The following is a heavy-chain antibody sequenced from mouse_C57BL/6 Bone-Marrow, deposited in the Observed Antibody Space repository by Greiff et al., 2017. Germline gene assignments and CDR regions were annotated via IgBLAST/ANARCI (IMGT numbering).Heavy chain of an antibody. CDR3: ARNYDGLLC. CDR2: INPSTGGT. V-gene: IGHV1-42*01. D-gene: IGHD2-3*01. Sequence: EVKVVESGPELVKPGASVKISCKASGYSFTGYYMNWVKQSPEKSLEWIGEINPSTGGTTYNQKFKAKATLTVDKSSSTAYMQLKSLTSEDSAVYYCARNYDGLLCWGQGTLVTVSA. J-gene: IGHJ3*01. CDR1: GYSFTGYY.